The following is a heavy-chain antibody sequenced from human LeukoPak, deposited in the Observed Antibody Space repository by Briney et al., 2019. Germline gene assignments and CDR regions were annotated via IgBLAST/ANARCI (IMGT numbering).Heavy chain of an antibody. CDR1: GFTFSSYA. CDR3: ARGIFPLVVVTAGHDY. V-gene: IGHV3-30-3*01. D-gene: IGHD2-21*02. J-gene: IGHJ4*02. CDR2: ISYDGSYK. Sequence: PGGSLRLSCAASGFTFSSYAMHWVRQAPGKGLEWVAVISYDGSYKYYADSVKGRFTISRDNSKNTLYLQMNSLRAEDTAVYYCARGIFPLVVVTAGHDYWGQGTLVTVSS.